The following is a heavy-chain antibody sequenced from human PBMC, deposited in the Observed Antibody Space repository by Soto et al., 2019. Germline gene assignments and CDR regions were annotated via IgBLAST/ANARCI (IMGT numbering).Heavy chain of an antibody. CDR3: ATDLSMKETTVTTRNGLWLDP. D-gene: IGHD4-17*01. J-gene: IGHJ5*02. CDR1: GYTLTELS. Sequence: ASVKVSCKVSGYTLTELSMHWVRQAPGKGLEWMGGFDPEDGETIYAQKFQGRVTMTEDTSTDTAYMELSSLRSEDTAVYYCATDLSMKETTVTTRNGLWLDPWGQGTLVTVSS. CDR2: FDPEDGET. V-gene: IGHV1-24*01.